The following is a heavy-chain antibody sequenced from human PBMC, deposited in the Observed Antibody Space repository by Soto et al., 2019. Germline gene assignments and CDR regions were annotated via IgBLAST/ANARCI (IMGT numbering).Heavy chain of an antibody. CDR3: ARDRIIEAAAKDNWFDP. CDR1: GYTFTGYY. Sequence: GASVKVSCKASGYTFTGYYMHWVRQAPGQGLEWMGWINPNSGGTNYAQKFQGRVTMTRDTSISTAYMELSRLRSDDTAVYYCARDRIIEAAAKDNWFDPLGQGTLVTGS. J-gene: IGHJ5*02. CDR2: INPNSGGT. D-gene: IGHD6-13*01. V-gene: IGHV1-2*02.